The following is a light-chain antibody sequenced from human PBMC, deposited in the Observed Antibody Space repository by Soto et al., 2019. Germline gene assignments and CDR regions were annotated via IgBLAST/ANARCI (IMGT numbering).Light chain of an antibody. CDR2: AAS. J-gene: IGKJ3*01. V-gene: IGKV1-27*01. CDR3: QKYNSAPLAT. CDR1: QGISNY. Sequence: DIQMTQSPSSLSASVGDRVTITCRASQGISNYLAWYQQKPGQVPKLLIYAASTLQSGVPSRFSGSGSGTDFTLTISSLQPEDVATYYCQKYNSAPLATFGPGTKVDIK.